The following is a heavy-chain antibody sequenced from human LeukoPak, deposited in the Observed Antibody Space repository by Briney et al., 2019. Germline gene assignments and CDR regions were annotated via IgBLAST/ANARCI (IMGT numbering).Heavy chain of an antibody. CDR1: GFTFSSYS. D-gene: IGHD5/OR15-5a*01. CDR3: ARDQRSLRIGYYFDY. CDR2: ISSSSSYI. V-gene: IGHV3-21*01. Sequence: GGSLRLSCAASGFTFSSYSMNWVRQAPGKGLEWVSSISSSSSYIYYADSVKGRFTISRDNAKNSLYLQMNSLRAEDTAVYYCARDQRSLRIGYYFDYWGQGTLVTVSS. J-gene: IGHJ4*02.